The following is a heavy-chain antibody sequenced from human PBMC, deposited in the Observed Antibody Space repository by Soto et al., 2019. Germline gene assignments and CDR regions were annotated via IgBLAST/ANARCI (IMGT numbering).Heavy chain of an antibody. CDR2: ISYDGSNK. CDR3: AKDPSLLRFLEWPHYFDY. Sequence: GGSLRLSCAASGFTFSSYGMHWVRQAPGKGLEWVAVISYDGSNKYYADSVKGRFTISRDNSKNTLHLQMNSLRAEDTAVYYCAKDPSLLRFLEWPHYFDYWGQGTLVTVSS. CDR1: GFTFSSYG. J-gene: IGHJ4*02. V-gene: IGHV3-30*18. D-gene: IGHD3-3*01.